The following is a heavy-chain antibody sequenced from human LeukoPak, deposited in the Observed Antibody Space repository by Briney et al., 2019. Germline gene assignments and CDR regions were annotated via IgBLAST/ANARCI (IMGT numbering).Heavy chain of an antibody. D-gene: IGHD2-15*01. J-gene: IGHJ4*02. CDR2: INTYNGNT. CDR3: ARLGSDCGGGNCY. CDR1: GYTFTTFG. V-gene: IGHV1-18*01. Sequence: GASVKVSCKASGYTFTTFGITWVRQAPGQGLEWMGWINTYNGNTNYAQNLQGRVTMTTDTSTSTAYMEPRSLTSDDTAVYYCARLGSDCGGGNCYWGQGTLVTVSS.